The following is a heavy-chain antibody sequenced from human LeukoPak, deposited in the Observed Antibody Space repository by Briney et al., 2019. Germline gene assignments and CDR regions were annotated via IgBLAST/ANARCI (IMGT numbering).Heavy chain of an antibody. CDR1: GYTFTGYY. Sequence: ASVKVSCKASGYTFTGYYMHWARQAPGQGLEWMGWINPNSGGTNYAQKFQGRVTMTRDTSISTAYMELSRLRSDDTAVYYCARETSGSYSFDYWGQGTLVTVSS. V-gene: IGHV1-2*02. J-gene: IGHJ4*02. D-gene: IGHD1-26*01. CDR3: ARETSGSYSFDY. CDR2: INPNSGGT.